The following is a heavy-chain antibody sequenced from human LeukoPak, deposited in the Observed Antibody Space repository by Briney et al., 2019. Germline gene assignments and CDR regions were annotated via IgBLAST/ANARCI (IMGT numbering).Heavy chain of an antibody. CDR1: GGSISISSYY. CDR2: IYYSGST. D-gene: IGHD5-18*01. CDR3: ARRSYGRREGVN. J-gene: IGHJ4*02. V-gene: IGHV4-39*07. Sequence: PSETLSLTCSVSGGSISISSYYWGWIRQPPGKGLEWIGSIYYSGSTYYNPSLKSRVTISVDTSKNQFSLKLSSVTAADTAVYYCARRSYGRREGVNWGQGTLVTVSS.